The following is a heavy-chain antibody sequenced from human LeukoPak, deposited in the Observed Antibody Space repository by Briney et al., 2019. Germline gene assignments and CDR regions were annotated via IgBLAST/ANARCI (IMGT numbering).Heavy chain of an antibody. D-gene: IGHD3-3*01. V-gene: IGHV1-3*01. J-gene: IGHJ3*02. CDR2: INAGNGNT. CDR1: GYTFTSYA. Sequence: ASVKDSCKASGYTFTSYAMHWVRQAPGQRLEWMGWINAGNGNTKYSQKFQGRVTITRDTSASTAYMELSSLRSEDTAVYYCAREAGGRDFWSGYYGPARAFDIWGQGTMVTVSS. CDR3: AREAGGRDFWSGYYGPARAFDI.